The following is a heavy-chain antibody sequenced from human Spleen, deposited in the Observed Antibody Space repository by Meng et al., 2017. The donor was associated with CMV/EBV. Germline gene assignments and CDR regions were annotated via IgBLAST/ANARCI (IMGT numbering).Heavy chain of an antibody. J-gene: IGHJ4*02. CDR2: ITSSGTTI. V-gene: IGHV3-11*01. CDR3: AGIGYKLGY. CDR1: GFTFSDYY. D-gene: IGHD5-24*01. Sequence: GESLKISCAASGFTFSDYYMTWIRQAPGKGLEWVSYITSSGTTIDYADSVKGRFTISRDNAKNSLYLQMNSLRAEDTTVYHCAGIGYKLGYWGLGTLVTVSS.